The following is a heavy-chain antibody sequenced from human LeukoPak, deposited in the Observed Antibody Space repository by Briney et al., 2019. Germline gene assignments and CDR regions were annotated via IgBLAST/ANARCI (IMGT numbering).Heavy chain of an antibody. CDR1: GFTFSSYA. Sequence: GGSLRLSCAASGFTFSSYAMSWVRQAPGKGLEWVSAISGSGGSTYYADSVKGRFTISRDNSRNTLFLQMNRLRAEDTALYYCAKAVYSHGLLDSWGQGTLLTVSS. V-gene: IGHV3-23*01. J-gene: IGHJ4*02. D-gene: IGHD1-26*01. CDR3: AKAVYSHGLLDS. CDR2: ISGSGGST.